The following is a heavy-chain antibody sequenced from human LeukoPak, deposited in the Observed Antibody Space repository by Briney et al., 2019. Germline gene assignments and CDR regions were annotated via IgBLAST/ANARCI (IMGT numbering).Heavy chain of an antibody. Sequence: KPSETLSLTCSVSGGSISSGSYYWGWIRQPPGKGLEWIGSVFYSGSTYDNPSLKSRVTISVDKSKNQFSLKLSSVTAADTAVYYCARRPDSSRAFDIWGQGTMVTVSS. V-gene: IGHV4-39*07. CDR2: VFYSGST. D-gene: IGHD3-22*01. CDR1: GGSISSGSYY. J-gene: IGHJ3*02. CDR3: ARRPDSSRAFDI.